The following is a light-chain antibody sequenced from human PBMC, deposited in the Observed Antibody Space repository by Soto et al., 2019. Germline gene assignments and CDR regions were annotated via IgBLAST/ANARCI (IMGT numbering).Light chain of an antibody. Sequence: QSALTQPPSASGSPGQSVTISCTGTSSDVGGYNYVSWYQHHPGKAPKLMIYEVSKRPSGVPDRFSGSKSGNMASLTVSGLQAEDEADYYCNSYAGSNNVVFGGGTKVTVL. CDR3: NSYAGSNNVV. CDR1: SSDVGGYNY. J-gene: IGLJ2*01. CDR2: EVS. V-gene: IGLV2-8*01.